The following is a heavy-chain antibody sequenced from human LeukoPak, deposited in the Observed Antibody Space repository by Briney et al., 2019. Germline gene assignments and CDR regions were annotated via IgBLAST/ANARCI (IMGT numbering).Heavy chain of an antibody. D-gene: IGHD3-3*01. Sequence: GGSLRLSCVASGFTFSRYSMNWVRQAPGKGLEWVSSLSISGSYIYYADSVKGRFSISRDNAKNSLYLQMNSLRAEDSAVYYCARDRPLWNWGQGTLVTVSS. V-gene: IGHV3-21*01. CDR1: GFTFSRYS. CDR3: ARDRPLWN. CDR2: LSISGSYI. J-gene: IGHJ4*02.